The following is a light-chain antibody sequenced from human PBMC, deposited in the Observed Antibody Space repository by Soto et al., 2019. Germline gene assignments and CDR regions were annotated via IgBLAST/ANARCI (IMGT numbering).Light chain of an antibody. CDR3: CSYAGNYTFV. V-gene: IGLV2-11*01. CDR2: AVS. J-gene: IGLJ2*01. CDR1: SSDVGGYNY. Sequence: QSALTQPRSVSGSPGQSVTISCTGTSSDVGGYNYVSWYQQHPGKAPKLMIYAVSKRPSGVPDRFSGSKSGNTASLTISGLQAEDEADYYSCSYAGNYTFVFGGGTKLTVL.